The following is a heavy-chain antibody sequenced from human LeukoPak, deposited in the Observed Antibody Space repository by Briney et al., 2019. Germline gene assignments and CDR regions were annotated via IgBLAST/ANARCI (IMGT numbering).Heavy chain of an antibody. CDR3: ARDRAAAGIFDY. CDR2: ISSSSSYI. Sequence: GGSLRLSCAASGFTFSSYSVNWVRQAPGKGLEWVSSISSSSSYIYYADSVKGRFTISRDNAKNSLYLQMNSLRAEDTAVYYCARDRAAAGIFDYWGQGTLVTVSS. J-gene: IGHJ4*02. V-gene: IGHV3-21*01. CDR1: GFTFSSYS. D-gene: IGHD6-13*01.